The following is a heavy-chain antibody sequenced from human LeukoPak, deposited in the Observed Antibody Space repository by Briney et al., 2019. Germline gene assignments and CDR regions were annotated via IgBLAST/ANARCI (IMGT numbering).Heavy chain of an antibody. CDR1: GGPISSYY. Sequence: SETLSLTCTVSGGPISSYYWSWIRQPPGKGLEWIGYIYYRGSTNYIPSLKSRVTISVDTSKNQFSLKLSSVTAADTAVYYCAKYGDYGKGDDYFDYWGQGTLVTLSS. J-gene: IGHJ4*02. V-gene: IGHV4-59*08. D-gene: IGHD4-17*01. CDR2: IYYRGST. CDR3: AKYGDYGKGDDYFDY.